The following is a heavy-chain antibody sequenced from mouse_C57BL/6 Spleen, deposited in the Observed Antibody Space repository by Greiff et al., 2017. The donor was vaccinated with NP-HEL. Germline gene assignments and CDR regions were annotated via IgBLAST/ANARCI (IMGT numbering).Heavy chain of an antibody. D-gene: IGHD1-1*01. CDR1: GYTFTSYW. Sequence: QVQLQQPGAELVMPGASVKLSCKASGYTFTSYWMHWVKQRPGQGLEWIGEIDPSDSYTNYNQKFKGKSTLTVDKSSSTAYMQLSSLTSEDSAVYYCASYCYGSSPFAYWGQGTLVTVSA. J-gene: IGHJ3*01. CDR2: IDPSDSYT. V-gene: IGHV1-69*01. CDR3: ASYCYGSSPFAY.